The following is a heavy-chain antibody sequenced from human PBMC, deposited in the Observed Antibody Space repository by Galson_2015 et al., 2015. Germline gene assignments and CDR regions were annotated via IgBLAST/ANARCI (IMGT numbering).Heavy chain of an antibody. CDR1: GGSFSIYY. CDR3: ARGYLRTPYDFWSGYHLDY. J-gene: IGHJ4*02. V-gene: IGHV1-46*01. CDR2: INPSGGST. Sequence: SVKVSCKASGGSFSIYYMHWVRQAPGQGLEWMGIINPSGGSTSYAQKFQGRVTMTRDTSTSTVYMELSSLRSEDTAVYYCARGYLRTPYDFWSGYHLDYWGQGTLVTVSS. D-gene: IGHD3-3*01.